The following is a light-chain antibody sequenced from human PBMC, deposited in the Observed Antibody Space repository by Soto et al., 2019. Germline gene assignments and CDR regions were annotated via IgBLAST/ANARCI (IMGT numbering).Light chain of an antibody. V-gene: IGLV1-47*01. CDR1: SSNIGSNY. J-gene: IGLJ1*01. CDR3: AAWDDSLSAVYV. Sequence: QSALTQPPSASGTPGQRVTISCSGSSSNIGSNYVYWYQQLPGTAPKLLIYRNNQRPSGVPDRFSGSKSRTSASLAISGLRSEDEADYYCAAWDDSLSAVYVFGTGTRSPS. CDR2: RNN.